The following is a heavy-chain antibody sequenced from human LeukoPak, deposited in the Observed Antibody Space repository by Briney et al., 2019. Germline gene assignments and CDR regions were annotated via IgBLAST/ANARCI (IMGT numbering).Heavy chain of an antibody. CDR3: VRETSGGYVWEGFDY. CDR1: GFTFSSYA. V-gene: IGHV3-23*01. D-gene: IGHD5-12*01. CDR2: ISGSGGST. Sequence: GGSLRLSCAASGFTFSSYAMSWVRQAPGKGLEWVSAISGSGGSTYYADSVKGRFTISRDNSKNTLYLQMNSLRAEETAVYYCVRETSGGYVWEGFDYWGQGTLVTVSS. J-gene: IGHJ4*02.